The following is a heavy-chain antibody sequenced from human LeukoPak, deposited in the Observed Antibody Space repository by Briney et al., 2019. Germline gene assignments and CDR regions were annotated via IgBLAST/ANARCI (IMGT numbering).Heavy chain of an antibody. D-gene: IGHD1-1*01. J-gene: IGHJ4*02. Sequence: ASVKVSCKASGYTFTSYGVNWVRQAPGQMPEWMGWIHTGNGNTKYSQKFQGRVTISWDTSASTAYMELSSLRSEDTAVYFCARPNGFDYWGQGTLVTVSS. CDR2: IHTGNGNT. V-gene: IGHV1-3*04. CDR1: GYTFTSYG. CDR3: ARPNGFDY.